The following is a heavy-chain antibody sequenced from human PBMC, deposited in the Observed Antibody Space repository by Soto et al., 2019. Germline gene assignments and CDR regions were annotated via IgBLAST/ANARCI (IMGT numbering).Heavy chain of an antibody. D-gene: IGHD6-13*01. CDR1: GDSVSSNSVA. Sequence: SQTLSLTCAISGDSVSSNSVAWNWIRQSPSRGLEWLGRTYYRSKWYNEYAVSVKSRMTINPDTSKNQFSLQLNSVTPEDTAVYYCARLVANSWPHSWGQGPLVTVSP. CDR2: TYYRSKWYN. J-gene: IGHJ4*02. V-gene: IGHV6-1*01. CDR3: ARLVANSWPHS.